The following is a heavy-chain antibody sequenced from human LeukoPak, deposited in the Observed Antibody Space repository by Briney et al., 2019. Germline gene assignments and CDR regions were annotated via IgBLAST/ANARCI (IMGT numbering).Heavy chain of an antibody. CDR3: ARGALLWFGESTNYFDY. J-gene: IGHJ4*02. CDR1: GGSFSVYY. D-gene: IGHD3-10*01. Sequence: SETLSLTCAVYGGSFSVYYWSWIRQPPGKGLEWIGEINHSGSTNYNPSLKSRVTISVDTSKNQFSLKLSSVTAADTAVYYCARGALLWFGESTNYFDYWGQGTLVTVSS. V-gene: IGHV4-34*01. CDR2: INHSGST.